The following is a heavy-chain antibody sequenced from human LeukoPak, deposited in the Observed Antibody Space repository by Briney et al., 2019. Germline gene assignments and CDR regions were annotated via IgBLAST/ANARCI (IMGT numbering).Heavy chain of an antibody. Sequence: TGGSLRLSCAASGFTFSSYAMSWVRRAPGKGLEWVSFISGPGESTYYADSVKGRFTISRDNSKNTLYLAMNSLRAEDTAVYYCAKGSSYDFWSGYTLDYWGQGTPVTVSS. D-gene: IGHD3-3*01. CDR3: AKGSSYDFWSGYTLDY. CDR2: ISGPGEST. J-gene: IGHJ4*02. CDR1: GFTFSSYA. V-gene: IGHV3-23*01.